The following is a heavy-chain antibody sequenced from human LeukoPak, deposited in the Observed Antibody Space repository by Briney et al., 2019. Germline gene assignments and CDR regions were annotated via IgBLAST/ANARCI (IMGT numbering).Heavy chain of an antibody. J-gene: IGHJ4*02. Sequence: PGGSLRLSCAASGFTFSSYGMHWVRQAPGKGLEWVSFIRYDGSNKYYADSVKGRFTISRDNSKNTLYLQMNSLRPEDTAVYYCARDSVRGGSHDYWGQGTLVTVSS. CDR2: IRYDGSNK. D-gene: IGHD3-10*01. V-gene: IGHV3-30*02. CDR3: ARDSVRGGSHDY. CDR1: GFTFSSYG.